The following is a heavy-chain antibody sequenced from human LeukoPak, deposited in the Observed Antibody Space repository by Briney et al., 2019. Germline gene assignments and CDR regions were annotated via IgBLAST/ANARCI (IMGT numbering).Heavy chain of an antibody. D-gene: IGHD3-22*01. V-gene: IGHV5-51*01. J-gene: IGHJ5*02. CDR1: GSSFTSYW. CDR3: ARRVPDSSGATFDP. Sequence: GASLQISCQGSGSSFTSYWIGWVRQLPGKGLEWMGIIYAGDSDTRYSPSFQGQVTISADKSISTAYLQWSSLKASDTAMYYCARRVPDSSGATFDPWGQGTLVTVSS. CDR2: IYAGDSDT.